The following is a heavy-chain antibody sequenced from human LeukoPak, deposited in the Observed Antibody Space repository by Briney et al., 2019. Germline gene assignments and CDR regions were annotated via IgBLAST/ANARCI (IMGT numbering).Heavy chain of an antibody. CDR2: IDYSGST. CDR3: ASSAQWGDTAMVDYNWFAP. D-gene: IGHD5-18*01. Sequence: SETLSLTCTVSGCSFSSYYVSWVRQPPGKGLEWIGYIDYSGSTNYNPSLKSRVTISVDTSKTQFSLKLSSVTAADTAVYNCASSAQWGDTAMVDYNWFAPWGEGPLVTVSS. CDR1: GCSFSSYY. J-gene: IGHJ5*02. V-gene: IGHV4-59*01.